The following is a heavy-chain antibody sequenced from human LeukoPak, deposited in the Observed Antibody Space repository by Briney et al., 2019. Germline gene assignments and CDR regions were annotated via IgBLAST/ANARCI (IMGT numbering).Heavy chain of an antibody. Sequence: PSETLSLTCTVSGGSISSSSYYWGWIRQPPGKGLEWIGSIYYSGSTYYNPSLKSRVTISVDTSKNQFSLKLSSVTAADTAVYYCARAGRGGYYFDYWGQGTLVTVSS. CDR1: GGSISSSSYY. J-gene: IGHJ4*02. D-gene: IGHD3-16*01. CDR3: ARAGRGGYYFDY. CDR2: IYYSGST. V-gene: IGHV4-39*07.